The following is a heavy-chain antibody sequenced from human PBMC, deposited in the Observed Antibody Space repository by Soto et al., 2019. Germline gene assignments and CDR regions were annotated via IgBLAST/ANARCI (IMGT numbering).Heavy chain of an antibody. CDR1: GYTFTSYD. CDR2: MNPNSGNT. D-gene: IGHD3-3*01. CDR3: ARALRFLEWTHYGMGV. V-gene: IGHV1-8*01. J-gene: IGHJ6*02. Sequence: VASVKVSCKASGYTFTSYDINWVRQATGQGLEWMGWMNPNSGNTGYAQKFQGRVTMTRNTSISTAYMELSSLRSEDTAVYYCARALRFLEWTHYGMGVWGQGTTVT.